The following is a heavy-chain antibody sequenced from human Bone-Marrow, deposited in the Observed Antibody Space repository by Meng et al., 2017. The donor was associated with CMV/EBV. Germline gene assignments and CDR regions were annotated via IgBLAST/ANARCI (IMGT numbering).Heavy chain of an antibody. J-gene: IGHJ4*02. Sequence: SCKASGYTFTSYGISWVRQAPGKGLEWVSVIYSGGSSTYYADSVKGRFTISRDNSKNTLYLQMNSLRAEDTAVYYCAKDRRWGSYSSSIAFDYWGQGTLVTVSS. D-gene: IGHD6-6*01. CDR3: AKDRRWGSYSSSIAFDY. CDR1: GYTFTSYG. V-gene: IGHV3-23*03. CDR2: IYSGGSST.